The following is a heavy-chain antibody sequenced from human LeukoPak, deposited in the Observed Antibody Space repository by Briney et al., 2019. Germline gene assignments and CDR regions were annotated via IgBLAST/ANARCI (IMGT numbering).Heavy chain of an antibody. CDR1: GGTFSRYA. D-gene: IGHD6-6*01. Sequence: ASVKVSCKASGGTFSRYAISWVRQAPGQGLEWMGGIIPIFGTANYAHKFQGRVTITTDESTSTAYMELSSLRSEDTAVYYCARSSIAARPFYYYYYYYMDVWGKGTTVTVSS. CDR2: IIPIFGTA. J-gene: IGHJ6*03. V-gene: IGHV1-69*05. CDR3: ARSSIAARPFYYYYYYYMDV.